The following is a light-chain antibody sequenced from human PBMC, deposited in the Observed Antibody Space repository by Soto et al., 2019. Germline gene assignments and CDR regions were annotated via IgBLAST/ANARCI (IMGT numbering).Light chain of an antibody. J-gene: IGLJ1*01. CDR3: CSYKSSSTLDV. Sequence: QSALTQPASVSGSPGQSITISCTGTSSDIGAYNYVSWYQQHPGKAPKLIIYDVTNRPAGISNRFSASKTGNTASLTISVLHAEDEADYYCCSYKSSSTLDVFGTGTKLTVL. V-gene: IGLV2-14*03. CDR2: DVT. CDR1: SSDIGAYNY.